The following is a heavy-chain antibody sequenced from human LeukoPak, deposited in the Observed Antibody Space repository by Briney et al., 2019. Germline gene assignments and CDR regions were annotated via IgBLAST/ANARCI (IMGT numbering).Heavy chain of an antibody. J-gene: IGHJ6*04. V-gene: IGHV1-2*02. CDR3: ARDLGAMTTVTLDV. CDR2: INPNSGGT. D-gene: IGHD4-17*01. CDR1: GYTFTGYY. Sequence: GASVKVSCKASGYTFTGYYMHWVRQAPGQGLEWMGWINPNSGGTNYAQKFQGRVTMTRDTSISTAYMELSRLRSDDTAVYYCARDLGAMTTVTLDVWGKGTTVTISS.